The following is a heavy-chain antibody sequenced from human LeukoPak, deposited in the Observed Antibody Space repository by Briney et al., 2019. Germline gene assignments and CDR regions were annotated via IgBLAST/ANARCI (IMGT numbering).Heavy chain of an antibody. Sequence: GGSLRLSCAAPGFTPSSYNMQWVRQAPGKGLERGSAIGTAGDTYYPGSVKGRFTISRENAKNSLYLQMNSLRAGDTAVYYCARENYPSYYYGMDVWGQGTTVTVSS. J-gene: IGHJ6*02. CDR1: GFTPSSYN. CDR2: IGTAGDT. D-gene: IGHD1-7*01. CDR3: ARENYPSYYYGMDV. V-gene: IGHV3-13*01.